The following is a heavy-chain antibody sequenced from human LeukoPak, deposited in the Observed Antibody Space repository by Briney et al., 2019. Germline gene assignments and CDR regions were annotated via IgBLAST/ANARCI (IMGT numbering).Heavy chain of an antibody. CDR1: GYTFTGYY. J-gene: IGHJ4*02. CDR3: ARDGGAAAVLGY. Sequence: ASVTVSCTASGYTFTGYYMHWVRQAPGQGLEWMGWINPNSGGTNYAQKFQGRVTMTRDTSISTAYMELSRLRSDDTAVYYCARDGGAAAVLGYWGQGTLVTVSS. V-gene: IGHV1-2*02. CDR2: INPNSGGT. D-gene: IGHD6-13*01.